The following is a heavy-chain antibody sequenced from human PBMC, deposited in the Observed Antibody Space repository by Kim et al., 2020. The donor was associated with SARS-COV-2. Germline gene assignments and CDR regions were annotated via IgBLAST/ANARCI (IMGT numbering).Heavy chain of an antibody. CDR3: TTDYDSPFAFDI. D-gene: IGHD3-22*01. V-gene: IGHV3-15*01. J-gene: IGHJ3*02. Sequence: DYAAPVKGSITISRDESKNTLYLQMNSLKTEDTAVYYCTTDYDSPFAFDIWGQGTMVTVSS.